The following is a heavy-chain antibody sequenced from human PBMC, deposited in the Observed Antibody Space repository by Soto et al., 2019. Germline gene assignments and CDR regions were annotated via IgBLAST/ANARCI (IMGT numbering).Heavy chain of an antibody. Sequence: PSETLSLTCTVSGGSISSGGYYWSWIRQHPGKGLEWIGYIYYSGSTYYNPSLKSRVTISVDTSKNQFSLKLSSVTAADTALYFFASLLRYFDWPFTGYFQHWGQGTLVTVSS. CDR3: ASLLRYFDWPFTGYFQH. D-gene: IGHD3-9*01. CDR1: GGSISSGGYY. J-gene: IGHJ1*01. V-gene: IGHV4-31*03. CDR2: IYYSGST.